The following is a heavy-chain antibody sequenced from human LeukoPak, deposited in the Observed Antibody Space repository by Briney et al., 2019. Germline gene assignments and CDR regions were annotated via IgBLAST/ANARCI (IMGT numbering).Heavy chain of an antibody. CDR3: ASVTAVTTKGHGAFDI. Sequence: SVKVSCKASGGTFSSYAISWVRQAPGQGLEWMGGILPIFGSANYAQKFQGRVTITADESTSTAYMELSSLRSEDTAVYYCASVTAVTTKGHGAFDIWGQGTLVTVSS. V-gene: IGHV1-69*13. CDR2: ILPIFGSA. CDR1: GGTFSSYA. J-gene: IGHJ3*02. D-gene: IGHD4-17*01.